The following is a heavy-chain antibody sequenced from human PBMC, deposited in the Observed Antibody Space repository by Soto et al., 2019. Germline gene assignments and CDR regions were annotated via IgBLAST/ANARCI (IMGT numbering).Heavy chain of an antibody. CDR2: IKQDGSEK. CDR1: GFTFSSYW. J-gene: IGHJ4*02. D-gene: IGHD3-22*01. Sequence: EVQLVESGGGLVQPGGSLRLSCAASGFTFSSYWMSWVRQAPGKGLEWVANIKQDGSEKYYVDSVKGRFTISRDNAKNSLYLQMNSLRAEDTAVYYCAREPLERYYDSSGYSDFDSWGQGTLVTVSS. CDR3: AREPLERYYDSSGYSDFDS. V-gene: IGHV3-7*05.